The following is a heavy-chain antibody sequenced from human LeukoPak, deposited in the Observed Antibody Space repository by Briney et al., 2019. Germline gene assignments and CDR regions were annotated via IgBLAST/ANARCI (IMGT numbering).Heavy chain of an antibody. Sequence: SEALSLTCTVSGGSISSSSYYWGWIRQPPGKGLEWIGSIYYSGSTYYNPSLKSRVTISVDTSKNQFSLKLSSVTAADTAVYYCARHSDRLRFLCFDYWGXGTLVTVSS. CDR2: IYYSGST. V-gene: IGHV4-39*01. CDR1: GGSISSSSYY. D-gene: IGHD3-3*01. J-gene: IGHJ4*02. CDR3: ARHSDRLRFLCFDY.